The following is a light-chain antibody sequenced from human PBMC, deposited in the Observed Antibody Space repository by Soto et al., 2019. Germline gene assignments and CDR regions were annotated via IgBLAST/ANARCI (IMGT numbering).Light chain of an antibody. CDR3: CSDAGSYTVV. CDR2: DVS. V-gene: IGLV2-11*01. Sequence: QSALTQPRSVSGSPGQTVTISCTGTSSDVGGYNYVSWYQPHPGKAPKLMIYDVSKPPSGVTDRYSGSKSGNTASLTISGLQAEHDADYYCCSDAGSYTVVFGGGTKRTVL. CDR1: SSDVGGYNY. J-gene: IGLJ2*01.